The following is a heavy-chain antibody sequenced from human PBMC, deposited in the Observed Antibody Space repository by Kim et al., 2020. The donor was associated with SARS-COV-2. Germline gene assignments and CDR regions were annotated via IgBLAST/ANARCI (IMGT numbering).Heavy chain of an antibody. CDR2: ISYDGSNK. Sequence: GGSLRLSCAASGFTFSSYGMHWVRQAPGKGLEWVAVISYDGSNKYYADSVKGRFTISRDNSKNTLYLQMNSLRAEDTAVYYCAKGTVRGSHLGYYFDYWGQGALVSVSP. J-gene: IGHJ4*02. V-gene: IGHV3-30*18. CDR1: GFTFSSYG. D-gene: IGHD3-10*01. CDR3: AKGTVRGSHLGYYFDY.